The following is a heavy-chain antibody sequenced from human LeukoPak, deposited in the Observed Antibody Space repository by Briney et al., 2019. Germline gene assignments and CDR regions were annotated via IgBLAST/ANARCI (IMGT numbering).Heavy chain of an antibody. D-gene: IGHD6-13*01. Sequence: SETLSLTCTVSGGSISSSSYYWGWTRQPPGKGLEWIGSIYYSGHTYYNPSLKSRVTISVDTSKNQFSLKMSSVTAADTAVYYCATFITASAGWSYWGHGTLVTVSS. CDR2: IYYSGHT. CDR3: ATFITASAGWSY. V-gene: IGHV4-39*01. CDR1: GGSISSSSYY. J-gene: IGHJ1*01.